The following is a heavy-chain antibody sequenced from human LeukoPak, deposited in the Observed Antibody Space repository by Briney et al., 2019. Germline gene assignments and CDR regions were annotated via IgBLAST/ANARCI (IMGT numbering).Heavy chain of an antibody. V-gene: IGHV1-8*01. CDR2: VNPNSGNT. CDR1: GYTFTSYD. CDR3: ARKPLFRGYYFDY. Sequence: ASVKVPCKASGYTFTSYDINWVRQATGQGLEWMGWVNPNSGNTGYAQKFQGRVTMTRNTSISTAYMELSSLRSEDTAVYYCARKPLFRGYYFDYWGQGTLVTVSS. D-gene: IGHD3-16*01. J-gene: IGHJ4*02.